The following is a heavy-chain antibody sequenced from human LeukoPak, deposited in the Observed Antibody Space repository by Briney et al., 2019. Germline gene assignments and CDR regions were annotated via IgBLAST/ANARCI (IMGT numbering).Heavy chain of an antibody. CDR1: GFIVSSNY. D-gene: IGHD2-15*01. J-gene: IGHJ4*02. Sequence: PGGSLRLSCAPSGFIVSSNYMNWVRQAPGKGLEWVSVIYSGGDTYYADSVKGRFTISRDDYKNTLHLQLNNLRAEDTAVYYCAAPVAAPSGLDYWGQGTLVTVSS. V-gene: IGHV3-66*01. CDR2: IYSGGDT. CDR3: AAPVAAPSGLDY.